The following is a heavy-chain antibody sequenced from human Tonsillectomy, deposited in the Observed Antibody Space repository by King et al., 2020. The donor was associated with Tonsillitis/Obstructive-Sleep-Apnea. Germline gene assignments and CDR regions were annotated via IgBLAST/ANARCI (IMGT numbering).Heavy chain of an antibody. Sequence: VQLQESGPGLVKPSETLSLTCTVSGGSVSSGSYYWSWIRQPPGKGLEWIGYIYYSGSTNYNPSLKSRVTISVDTSKNQFSLKLSSVTAADTAVYYCARDRRRSFDYWGQGTLVTVSS. V-gene: IGHV4-61*01. CDR3: ARDRRRSFDY. CDR1: GGSVSSGSYY. J-gene: IGHJ4*02. CDR2: IYYSGST.